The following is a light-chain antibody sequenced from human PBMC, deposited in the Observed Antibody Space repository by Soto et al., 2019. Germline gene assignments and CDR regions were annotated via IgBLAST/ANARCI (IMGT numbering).Light chain of an antibody. CDR1: QSVSSY. CDR2: DAS. J-gene: IGKJ5*01. CDR3: QQRSNWLSIT. V-gene: IGKV3-11*01. Sequence: IVLTQSPATLSVSPGERATLSCRASQSVSSYLAWYQQKPGQAPRLLIYDASNRATGIPARFSGSGSGTDFTLTISSLEPEDFAVYYCQQRSNWLSITFGQGTRLEIK.